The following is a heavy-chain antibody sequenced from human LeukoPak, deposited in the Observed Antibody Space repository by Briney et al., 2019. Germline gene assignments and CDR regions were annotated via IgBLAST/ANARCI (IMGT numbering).Heavy chain of an antibody. Sequence: SETLSLTCTVSGGSISGYYWSWIRQPAGKGLEWIGRIYTSGSTNYNPSLKSRVTISVDKSKNQFSLKLNSVTAADTAVYYCARGDSSGWVFDYWGQGTLVTVSS. CDR2: IYTSGST. V-gene: IGHV4-4*07. CDR3: ARGDSSGWVFDY. D-gene: IGHD6-19*01. J-gene: IGHJ4*02. CDR1: GGSISGYY.